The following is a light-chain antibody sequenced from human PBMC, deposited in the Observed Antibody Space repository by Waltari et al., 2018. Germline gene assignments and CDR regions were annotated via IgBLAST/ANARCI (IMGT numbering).Light chain of an antibody. V-gene: IGLV1-51*01. CDR1: SSNIGNNY. J-gene: IGLJ3*02. CDR2: DNN. CDR3: GTWDSSLSVWV. Sequence: QSVLTQPPAVSAAPGQKCTISCSGSSSNIGNNYVSWYQQLPGTAPKLLIYDNNKRPSGIPDRFSGSKSGTSATLGITGLQTGDEADYYCGTWDSSLSVWVFGGGTKLTVL.